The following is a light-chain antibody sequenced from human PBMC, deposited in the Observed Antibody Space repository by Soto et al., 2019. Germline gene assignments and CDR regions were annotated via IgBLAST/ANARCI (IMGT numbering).Light chain of an antibody. J-gene: IGLJ2*01. CDR2: DVS. CDR1: SSDVGTYNY. V-gene: IGLV2-14*01. CDR3: SSYTSISTHVV. Sequence: QSALTQPASVSGSPGQSITISCTGTSSDVGTYNYVSWYQQHPGRAPKLMIYDVSHRPSGVSNRFSASKSGNTASLTISGLQAEDEADYYCSSYTSISTHVVFGGGTKLTVL.